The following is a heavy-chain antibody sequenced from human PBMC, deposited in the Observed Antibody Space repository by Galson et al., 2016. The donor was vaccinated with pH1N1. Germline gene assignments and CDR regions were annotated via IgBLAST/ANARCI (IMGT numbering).Heavy chain of an antibody. CDR2: VNPGGSTI. CDR1: GYSFTSQW. J-gene: IGHJ3*02. V-gene: IGHV5-51*03. Sequence: QSGAEVKKPGESLKISCKASGYSFTSQWIAWVRQVPGKGLEWVGVVNPGGSTIRYSPPFQGQVTISSDKSINIAYLQWIGLRASDTATYYCARQYDFGDYRGDAFDIWGQGTVVIVSS. CDR3: ARQYDFGDYRGDAFDI. D-gene: IGHD4-17*01.